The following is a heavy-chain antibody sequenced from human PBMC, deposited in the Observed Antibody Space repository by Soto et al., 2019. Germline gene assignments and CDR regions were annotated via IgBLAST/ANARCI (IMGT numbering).Heavy chain of an antibody. CDR3: ARDNWNYGYYYGMDV. CDR2: IKQDGSEK. D-gene: IGHD1-7*01. J-gene: IGHJ6*02. Sequence: GGSLRLSCAASGFTFSSYWMSWVRQAPGKGLEWVANIKQDGSEKYYVDSVKGRFTISRDNAKNSLYLQMNSLRAEDTAVYYCARDNWNYGYYYGMDVWGQGTTVTVSS. CDR1: GFTFSSYW. V-gene: IGHV3-7*01.